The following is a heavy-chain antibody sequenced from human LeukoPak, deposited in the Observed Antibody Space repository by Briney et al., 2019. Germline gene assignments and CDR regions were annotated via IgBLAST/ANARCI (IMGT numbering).Heavy chain of an antibody. J-gene: IGHJ4*02. CDR3: ARGRGDIVVVPALYYFDY. Sequence: PSETLSLTCAVYGGSFSGYYWSWIRQPPGKGLEWIGEINHSGSTNYNPSLKSRVTISVDTSKNQFSLKLSSVTAADTAVYYCARGRGDIVVVPALYYFDYWGQGTLVTVSS. D-gene: IGHD2-2*01. V-gene: IGHV4-34*01. CDR1: GGSFSGYY. CDR2: INHSGST.